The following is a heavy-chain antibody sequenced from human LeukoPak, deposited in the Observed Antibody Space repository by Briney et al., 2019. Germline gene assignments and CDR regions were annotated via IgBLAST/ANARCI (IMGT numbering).Heavy chain of an antibody. CDR3: ARYSFDGSDYLLDY. CDR1: GFTFSDYY. D-gene: IGHD3-22*01. CDR2: ISGSSSDT. V-gene: IGHV3-11*03. J-gene: IGHJ4*02. Sequence: PGGSLAVSSAASGFTFSDYYMTWIRQAPGRGLEWVSYISGSSSDTNYADSVKGRFTISRDNAKNSLSLQMNSLSADDTALYYCARYSFDGSDYLLDYWGQGTLVTVSS.